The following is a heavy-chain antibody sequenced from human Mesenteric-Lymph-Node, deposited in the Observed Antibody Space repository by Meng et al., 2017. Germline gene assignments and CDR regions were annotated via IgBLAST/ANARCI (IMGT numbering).Heavy chain of an antibody. CDR3: ARVFLAAAGQNWFDP. J-gene: IGHJ5*02. CDR2: INPNSGGT. D-gene: IGHD6-13*01. CDR1: GYTFTGYY. Sequence: QVQLVQAGAEVKKPGASGKVSCKASGYTFTGYYMHWVRQAPGQGLEWMGWINPNSGGTNYAQKFQGRVTMTTDTSTSTAYMELRSLRSDDTAVYYCARVFLAAAGQNWFDPWGQGTLVTVSS. V-gene: IGHV1-2*02.